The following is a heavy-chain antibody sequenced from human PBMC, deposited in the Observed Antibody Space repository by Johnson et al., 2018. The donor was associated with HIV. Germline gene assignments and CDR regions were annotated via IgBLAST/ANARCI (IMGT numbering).Heavy chain of an antibody. CDR3: ARGRGALDI. V-gene: IGHV3-23*04. D-gene: IGHD3-16*01. CDR2: ISGSGAST. J-gene: IGHJ3*02. Sequence: VQLVESGGGLVQPGGSLRLSCAASGFSFSSYAMSWVRQAPGKGLEWVSAISGSGASTYYADSVKGRFTISRDNVKKSLYVQMNSLRAEDTAVYYCARGRGALDIWGQGTMVTVSS. CDR1: GFSFSSYA.